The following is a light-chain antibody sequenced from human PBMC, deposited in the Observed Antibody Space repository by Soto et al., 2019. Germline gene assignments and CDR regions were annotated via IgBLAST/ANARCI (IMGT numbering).Light chain of an antibody. CDR3: RPGHKWPLT. Sequence: EIVMTQSPATLSLSPGERAALSCLASQSINSELAWYLQKPGRPPRLLIYGASTRATRVPDRFTGSESGSEFTLTISGLQSADFAVYYCRPGHKWPLTFGQGTRLEI. V-gene: IGKV3-15*01. J-gene: IGKJ2*01. CDR1: QSINSE. CDR2: GAS.